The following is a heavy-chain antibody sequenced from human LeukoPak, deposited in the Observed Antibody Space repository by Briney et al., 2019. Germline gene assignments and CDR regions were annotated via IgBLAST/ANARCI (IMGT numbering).Heavy chain of an antibody. CDR1: GFTFSDYY. V-gene: IGHV3-11*01. CDR2: ISSSGSTI. J-gene: IGHJ6*02. Sequence: GGSLRLSCAASGFTFSDYYVSWIRQAPGKGLEWVSYISSSGSTIYYADSVKGRFTISRDNAKNSLYLQMNSLRAEDTAVYYCARAYKLLKRFLEWLLNYYYYYGMDVWGQGTTVTVSS. CDR3: ARAYKLLKRFLEWLLNYYYYYGMDV. D-gene: IGHD3-3*01.